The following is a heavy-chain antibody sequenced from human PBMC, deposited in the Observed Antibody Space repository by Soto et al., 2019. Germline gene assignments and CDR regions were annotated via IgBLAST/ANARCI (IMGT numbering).Heavy chain of an antibody. D-gene: IGHD2-15*01. CDR2: INPNSGGT. J-gene: IGHJ5*02. CDR1: GYTFTGYY. V-gene: IGHV1-2*02. CDR3: ARDGCSGGSCYFLGPFDP. Sequence: GESLKISCKGSGYTFTGYYMDWVRQAPGQGLEWMGWINPNSGGTNYAQKFQGRVTMTRDTSISTAYMELSRLRSDDTAVYYCARDGCSGGSCYFLGPFDPWGQGTLVTVSS.